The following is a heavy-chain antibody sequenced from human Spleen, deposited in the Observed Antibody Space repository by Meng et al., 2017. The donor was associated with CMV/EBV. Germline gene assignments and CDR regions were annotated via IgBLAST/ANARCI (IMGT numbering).Heavy chain of an antibody. CDR3: ARPGDYDFWSGSYDY. D-gene: IGHD3-3*01. Sequence: SGYTFNGYYIHWVRQAPGQGLEWMGWINPNSGATNYAQKFQGRVTMTRATSINTAYMELSRLRSDDTAVYYCARPGDYDFWSGSYDYWGQGTLVTVSS. V-gene: IGHV1-2*02. J-gene: IGHJ4*02. CDR2: INPNSGAT. CDR1: GYTFNGYY.